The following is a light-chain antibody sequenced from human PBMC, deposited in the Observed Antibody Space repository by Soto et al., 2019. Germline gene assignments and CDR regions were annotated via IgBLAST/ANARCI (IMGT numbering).Light chain of an antibody. CDR3: QQYYSTPRT. J-gene: IGKJ1*01. CDR1: QSVTST. CDR2: DAS. Sequence: EIVMTQSPATVSVSPGERATLSCRASQSVTSTLAWYQQKPGQTPRLLIYDASTRATGIPARFSGSGSGTEFTLTISSLQAEDVAVYYCQQYYSTPRTFGQGTKV. V-gene: IGKV3-15*01.